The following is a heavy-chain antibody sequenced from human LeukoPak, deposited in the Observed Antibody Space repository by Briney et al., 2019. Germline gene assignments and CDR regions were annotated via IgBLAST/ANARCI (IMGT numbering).Heavy chain of an antibody. CDR3: AKDRYGGNSGDSSGGFDY. D-gene: IGHD4-23*01. Sequence: GGSLRLSCAASGFTFSSYAMSWVRQAPGKGLEWVSAISGSGGSTYYADSVKGRFTISRDNSKNTLYLQMNSLRAEDTAVYYCAKDRYGGNSGDSSGGFDYWGQGTLVTVSS. CDR1: GFTFSSYA. J-gene: IGHJ4*02. CDR2: ISGSGGST. V-gene: IGHV3-23*01.